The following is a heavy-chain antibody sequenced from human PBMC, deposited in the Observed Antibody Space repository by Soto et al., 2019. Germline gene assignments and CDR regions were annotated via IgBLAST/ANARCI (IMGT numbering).Heavy chain of an antibody. J-gene: IGHJ6*01. CDR2: IIPIFGTA. D-gene: IGHD3-3*01. V-gene: IGHV1-69*06. CDR3: ARPDYDFWSGYYNPGYYGMDV. Sequence: QVQLVQSGAEVKKPGSSVKVSCKASGGTFSSYAISWVRQAPGQGLEWMGGIIPIFGTANYAQKFQGRVTINADKSTSTAYMELSSLRSEDTAVYYCARPDYDFWSGYYNPGYYGMDVWGQGTTVTVSS. CDR1: GGTFSSYA.